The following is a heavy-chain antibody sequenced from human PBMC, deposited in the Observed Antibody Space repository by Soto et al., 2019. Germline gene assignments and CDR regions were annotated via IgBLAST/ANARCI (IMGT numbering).Heavy chain of an antibody. CDR2: IYYSGST. CDR1: GGSISSGGYY. J-gene: IGHJ4*02. V-gene: IGHV4-31*03. Sequence: PSETLSLTCTVSGGSISSGGYYWSWIRQLPGKGLEWIGYIYYSGSTYYNPSLMSRLTISVDTSKNQFSLTLSSVTAADTAVYYCARGYSGYDFNHFDYWGQGTLVTVSS. CDR3: ARGYSGYDFNHFDY. D-gene: IGHD5-12*01.